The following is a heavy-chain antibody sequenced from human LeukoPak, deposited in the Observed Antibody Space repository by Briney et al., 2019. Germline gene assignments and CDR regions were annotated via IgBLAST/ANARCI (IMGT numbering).Heavy chain of an antibody. CDR3: ARTGGSGWYSRNYFDY. V-gene: IGHV4-4*02. CDR1: GGSISSSNW. D-gene: IGHD6-19*01. Sequence: SETLSLTCAVSGGSISSSNWWSWVRQPPGKGLEWIGEIYHSESTNYNPSLKSRVTISVDKSKNQFSPKLSSVTAADTAVYYCARTGGSGWYSRNYFDYWGQGTLVTVSS. J-gene: IGHJ4*02. CDR2: IYHSEST.